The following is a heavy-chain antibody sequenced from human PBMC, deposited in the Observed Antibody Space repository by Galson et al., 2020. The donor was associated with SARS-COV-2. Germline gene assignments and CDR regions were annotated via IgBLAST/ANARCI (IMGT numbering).Heavy chain of an antibody. CDR1: GGSISSYY. CDR2: IYYSGST. J-gene: IGHJ6*02. V-gene: IGHV4-59*13. D-gene: IGHD2-15*01. Sequence: SETLSLTCTVSGGSISSYYWSWIRQPPGKGLEWIGYIYYSGSTNYNPSLKSRVTISVDTSKNQFSLKLSSVTAADTAAYYCARDLGSPPYYYYGMDVGGQGTTVTVSS. CDR3: ARDLGSPPYYYYGMDV.